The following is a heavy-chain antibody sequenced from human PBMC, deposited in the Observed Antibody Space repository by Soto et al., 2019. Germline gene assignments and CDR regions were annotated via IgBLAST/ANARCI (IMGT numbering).Heavy chain of an antibody. V-gene: IGHV5-51*01. CDR3: ARQGSNGAHYYDGMDV. Sequence: GESLKISCKGAGYRFSSYWIAWVRQMPGKGLEWMGIIYPGDSDTIYSPSFQVQVTMSVDKSHRTAYLQCSSLKASDTAMYYCARQGSNGAHYYDGMDVWGQETTVTVSS. CDR1: GYRFSSYW. J-gene: IGHJ6*01. CDR2: IYPGDSDT. D-gene: IGHD2-8*01.